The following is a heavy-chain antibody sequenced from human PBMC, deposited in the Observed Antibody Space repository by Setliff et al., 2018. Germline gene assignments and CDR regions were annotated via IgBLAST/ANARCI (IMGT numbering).Heavy chain of an antibody. Sequence: GESLKISCAASGFTFSNYAMNWVRQAPGKGLEWVSVISISGGTRNADPVKGRFTISRDNSKNTLYLQMNSLRDEDTAVYYCAGEGLPGVADFWGEGTRVTVSS. CDR1: GFTFSNYA. CDR2: ISISGGT. J-gene: IGHJ4*02. CDR3: AGEGLPGVADF. D-gene: IGHD2-15*01. V-gene: IGHV3-23*01.